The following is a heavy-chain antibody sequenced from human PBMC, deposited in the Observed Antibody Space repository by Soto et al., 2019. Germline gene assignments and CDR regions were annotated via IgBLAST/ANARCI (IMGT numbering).Heavy chain of an antibody. CDR3: TRRLFRTTSGGIDY. J-gene: IGHJ4*02. V-gene: IGHV4-30-2*01. CDR2: IYHSGST. D-gene: IGHD2-15*01. Sequence: SETLSLTCAVSGGSISSGGYSWSWIRQPPGKGLEWIGYIYHSGSTYYNPSLKSRVTISVDRSKNQFSLKLSSVTAADTAVYYCTRRLFRTTSGGIDYWGRGTLVTVSS. CDR1: GGSISSGGYS.